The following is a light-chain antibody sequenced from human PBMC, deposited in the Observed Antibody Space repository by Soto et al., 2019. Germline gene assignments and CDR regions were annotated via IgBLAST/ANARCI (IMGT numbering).Light chain of an antibody. CDR3: SSYSDTSTFEV. CDR1: SSDIGTYNY. V-gene: IGLV2-14*03. Sequence: QSVLTQPASVSDSPGQSITISCTGTSSDIGTYNYVSWYQQHPGRAPKLMIYDVINRPSGVSNRFSGSKSGNTASLTISGLQAEDEADYYCSSYSDTSTFEVFGGGTKVTVL. J-gene: IGLJ2*01. CDR2: DVI.